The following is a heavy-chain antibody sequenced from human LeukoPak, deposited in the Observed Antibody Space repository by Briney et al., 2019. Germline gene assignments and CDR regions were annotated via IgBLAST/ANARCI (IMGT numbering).Heavy chain of an antibody. D-gene: IGHD4-23*01. CDR2: ISAYYGKT. V-gene: IGHV1-18*01. J-gene: IGHJ4*02. Sequence: ASVKVSCKASGYTFINYGLTWVRQAPGQGLEWMGWISAYYGKTHYAQKFQGRVTMTTDTSTTTGYMELRTLRSDDTAVYYCARGTTLETPGAYYFDYWGQGTLVTVSS. CDR1: GYTFINYG. CDR3: ARGTTLETPGAYYFDY.